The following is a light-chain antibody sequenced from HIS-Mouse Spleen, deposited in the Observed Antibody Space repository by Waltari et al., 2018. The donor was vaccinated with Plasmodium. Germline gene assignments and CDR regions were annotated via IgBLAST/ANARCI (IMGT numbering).Light chain of an antibody. CDR1: QGISSY. J-gene: IGKJ3*01. CDR2: AAS. V-gene: IGKV1-8*01. Sequence: IRMTQSPSSLSASTRARVTITCRASQGISSYLAWYQQNPGKAPQRLIYAASTLQSGVPSRFSGSGSGTDFTLTISCLQSEDFATYYCQQYYSYPFTCGPGTKVAIK. CDR3: QQYYSYPFT.